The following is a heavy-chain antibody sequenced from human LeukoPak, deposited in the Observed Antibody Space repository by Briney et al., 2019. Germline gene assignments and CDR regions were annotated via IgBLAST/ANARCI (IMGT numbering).Heavy chain of an antibody. CDR3: PRLGGPHSPFDY. Sequence: GESLKIPSKSSGYSYTSYWIGWVRQMPGKGLEWMSIIYPGDSDTRYSPSFQGQVTISADKSFTTAYLQWRSLKASDTGIYFCPRLGGPHSPFDYWGQGTRVTVSS. CDR2: IYPGDSDT. CDR1: GYSYTSYW. J-gene: IGHJ4*02. V-gene: IGHV5-51*01. D-gene: IGHD2-15*01.